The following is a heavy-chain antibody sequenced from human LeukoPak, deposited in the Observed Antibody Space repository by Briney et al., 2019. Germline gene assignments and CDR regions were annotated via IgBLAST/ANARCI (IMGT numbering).Heavy chain of an antibody. Sequence: GGSLRLSCAASGFSFSSCWMSRVRQAPGKGLEWVANINRDGSEKYYVDSVKGRFTISRDNAKNSLYLQMNSLRAEDTAVYYCARGSRFTRDIAVVGGVEYFQHWGQGTLVTVSS. D-gene: IGHD2-15*01. CDR3: ARGSRFTRDIAVVGGVEYFQH. J-gene: IGHJ1*01. CDR1: GFSFSSCW. CDR2: INRDGSEK. V-gene: IGHV3-7*01.